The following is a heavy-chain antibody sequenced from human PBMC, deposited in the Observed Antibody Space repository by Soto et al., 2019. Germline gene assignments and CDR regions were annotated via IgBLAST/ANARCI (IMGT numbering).Heavy chain of an antibody. D-gene: IGHD5-18*01. CDR1: GCTFSSYA. CDR3: ARDRAPEGYSSSDY. J-gene: IGHJ4*02. Sequence: PEGSLRRSCAASGCTFSSYAMNWVRQAPGKGLEWVAVISYDGSNKYYADSVKGRFTISRDNSKNTLYLQMNSLRAEDTAVYYCARDRAPEGYSSSDYWRQVSLVTVSS. V-gene: IGHV3-30-3*01. CDR2: ISYDGSNK.